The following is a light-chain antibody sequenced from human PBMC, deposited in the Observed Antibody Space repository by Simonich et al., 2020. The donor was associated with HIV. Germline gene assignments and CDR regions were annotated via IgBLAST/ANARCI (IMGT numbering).Light chain of an antibody. CDR3: QQYYNTPQT. J-gene: IGKJ1*01. V-gene: IGKV4-1*01. CDR1: QSVLYSSNNRNY. CDR2: WAS. Sequence: DIVMTQSPDSLAVSLGERATINCKSSQSVLYSSNNRNYLAWYQQKPGQPPKLLIDWASTRESGVPDRFSGSGSGTDFTLTISSLQAEDGAVYYCQQYYNTPQTFGQGTKVEIK.